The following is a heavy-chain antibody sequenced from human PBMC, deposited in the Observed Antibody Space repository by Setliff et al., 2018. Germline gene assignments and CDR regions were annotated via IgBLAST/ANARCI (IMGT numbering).Heavy chain of an antibody. D-gene: IGHD1-1*01. CDR3: ATTGTYRYFDY. Sequence: SETLSLSCAASGFTFSSYAMHWVRQPPGKGLEWIGNIYYSGTTYSNPSLKSRVTMSVDTSKNQFSLRLNSVTASDTAVYYCATTGTYRYFDYWGQGTLVTVSS. CDR1: GFTFSSYAMH. V-gene: IGHV4-59*04. J-gene: IGHJ4*02. CDR2: IYYSGTT.